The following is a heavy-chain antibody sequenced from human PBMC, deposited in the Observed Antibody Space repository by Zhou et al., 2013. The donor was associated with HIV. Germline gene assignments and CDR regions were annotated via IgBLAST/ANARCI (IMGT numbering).Heavy chain of an antibody. D-gene: IGHD3-9*01. V-gene: IGHV1-3*04. CDR3: AREDNTDWYRGWHGAFDM. Sequence: QVQLLQSGAEIKKPGASVKVSCKTSGYTFTHYALHWVRQAPGQRLEWMGWINTGNGNTKYSQRLQGRVTITRDTSASTAHMDLTGLRSEDTAIYYCAREDNTDWYRGWHGAFDMWGRRDIGQRLF. CDR1: GYTFTHYA. CDR2: INTGNGNT. J-gene: IGHJ3*02.